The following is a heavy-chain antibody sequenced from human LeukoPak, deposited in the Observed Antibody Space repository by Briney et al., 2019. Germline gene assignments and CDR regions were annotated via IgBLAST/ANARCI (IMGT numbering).Heavy chain of an antibody. J-gene: IGHJ6*02. CDR3: ANYYDSRGKYDSYYGMDV. V-gene: IGHV3-23*01. D-gene: IGHD3-22*01. CDR2: ISGNDFST. Sequence: PGGSLRLSCVASGFIFRNYAMSWVRQAPGKGLEWVSSISGNDFSTYYADSVKGRFTISRDNSKNMLYLHMDSLRAEDTAVYYCANYYDSRGKYDSYYGMDVWGQGTTVTVSS. CDR1: GFIFRNYA.